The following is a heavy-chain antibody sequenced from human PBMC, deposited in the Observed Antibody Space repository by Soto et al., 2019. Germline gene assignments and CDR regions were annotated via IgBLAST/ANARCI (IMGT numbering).Heavy chain of an antibody. D-gene: IGHD3-16*01. V-gene: IGHV1-24*01. CDR3: ATHLVNWAYYYYGMDV. J-gene: IGHJ6*02. Sequence: ASVKVSCKVFGYTLAELSMHWVRQAPGKGLEWMGGFDPEDGETIYAQKFQGRVTMTEDTSTDTAYMELSSLRSEDTAVYYCATHLVNWAYYYYGMDVWGQGTTVTVSS. CDR2: FDPEDGET. CDR1: GYTLAELS.